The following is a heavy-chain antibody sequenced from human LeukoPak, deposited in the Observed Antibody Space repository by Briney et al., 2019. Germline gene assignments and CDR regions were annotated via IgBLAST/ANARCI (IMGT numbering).Heavy chain of an antibody. D-gene: IGHD1-26*01. Sequence: GESLRLSCAASGFTFEDYVMHWVRQAPGQGLQWVSGISWNSASIGYADSVRGRFAISRDNAKNSLYLQMNSLRAEDTALYYWVKDTRSRQVGDYGMDVWGQGTTVTVSS. CDR3: VKDTRSRQVGDYGMDV. J-gene: IGHJ6*02. V-gene: IGHV3-9*01. CDR2: ISWNSASI. CDR1: GFTFEDYV.